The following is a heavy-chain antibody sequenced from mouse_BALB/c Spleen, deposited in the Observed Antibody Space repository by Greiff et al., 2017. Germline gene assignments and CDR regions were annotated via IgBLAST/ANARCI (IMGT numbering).Heavy chain of an antibody. CDR3: ARKTARATFAY. D-gene: IGHD3-2*01. CDR2: ILPGSGST. V-gene: IGHV1-9*01. Sequence: VKLQQSGAELMKPGASVKISCKATGYTFSSYWIEWVKQRPGHGLEWIGEILPGSGSTNYNEKFKGKATFTADTSSNTAYMQLSSLTSEDSAVYYCARKTARATFAYWGQGTLVTVSA. J-gene: IGHJ3*01. CDR1: GYTFSSYW.